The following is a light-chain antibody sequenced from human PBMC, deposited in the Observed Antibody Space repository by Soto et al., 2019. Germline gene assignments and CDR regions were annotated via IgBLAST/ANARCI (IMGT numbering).Light chain of an antibody. Sequence: DIVMTQSPDSLAVSLGERATINCKSSQSVLYSSNNKNYLAWYQQKPGQPPKLLIYWASTRESGVPDRFSGSGSGKDFPLPISSPQAEDVAVYYCQQYYSTPLLTFGGGTKVEIK. V-gene: IGKV4-1*01. CDR2: WAS. CDR3: QQYYSTPLLT. J-gene: IGKJ4*01. CDR1: QSVLYSSNNKNY.